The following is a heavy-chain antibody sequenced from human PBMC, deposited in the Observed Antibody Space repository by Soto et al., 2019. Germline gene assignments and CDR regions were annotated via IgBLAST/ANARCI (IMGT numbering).Heavy chain of an antibody. CDR2: ISSSSSTI. Sequence: EVQLVESGGGLVQPGGSLRLSCAASGFTFSSYSMNWVRQAPGKGLEWVSYISSSSSTIYYADSVKGRFTISRDNAKNSQYLQMNSLRAEDTAVYYCARDAPPDDYWGQGTLVTVSS. CDR1: GFTFSSYS. CDR3: ARDAPPDDY. V-gene: IGHV3-48*01. J-gene: IGHJ4*02.